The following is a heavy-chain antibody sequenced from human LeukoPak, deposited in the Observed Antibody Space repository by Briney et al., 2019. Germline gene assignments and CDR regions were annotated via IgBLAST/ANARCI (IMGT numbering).Heavy chain of an antibody. CDR2: ISWNSGSI. CDR1: GFTFDDYA. CDR3: AKDQGYSYGYAGFDY. J-gene: IGHJ4*02. V-gene: IGHV3-9*01. Sequence: PGRSLRLSCAASGFTFDDYAMHWVRQAPGKGLEWVSGISWNSGSIGYADSVKGRFTISRDNAKNSLYLQMNSLRAEDTALYYCAKDQGYSYGYAGFDYWGQGTLVTVSS. D-gene: IGHD5-18*01.